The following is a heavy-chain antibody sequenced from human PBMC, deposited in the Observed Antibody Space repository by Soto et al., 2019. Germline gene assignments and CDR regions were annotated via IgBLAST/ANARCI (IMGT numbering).Heavy chain of an antibody. CDR1: GGSFSGYY. CDR3: ARGRGGGTTTNFDY. CDR2: INHSGST. J-gene: IGHJ4*02. V-gene: IGHV4-34*01. Sequence: SETLSLTCGVYGGSFSGYYWNWIRQPPEKGLEWIGDINHSGSTNYHPSLKSRATISVDTSKNQFSLELSSVTAADTALYYCARGRGGGTTTNFDYWGQGTLVTVS. D-gene: IGHD1-7*01.